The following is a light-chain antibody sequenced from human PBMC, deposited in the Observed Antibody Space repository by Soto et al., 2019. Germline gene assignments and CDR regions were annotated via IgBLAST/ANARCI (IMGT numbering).Light chain of an antibody. CDR1: QSVSSY. CDR3: QQRSNWPPIT. V-gene: IGKV3-11*01. J-gene: IGKJ5*01. CDR2: DAS. Sequence: EIVLTQSPATLSLSPGERATLSFMASQSVSSYLAWYQQKPCQAPRLLIYDASNRATGIPARFSGSGSGTDFTLTISSLEPEDFAVYYCQQRSNWPPITFGQGTRLEI.